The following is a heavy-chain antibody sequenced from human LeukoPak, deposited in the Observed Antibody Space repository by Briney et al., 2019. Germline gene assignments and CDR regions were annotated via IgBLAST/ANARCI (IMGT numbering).Heavy chain of an antibody. V-gene: IGHV1-2*02. CDR2: INPKSGGT. D-gene: IGHD3-10*01. CDR3: ARNLWFGESSDAFDM. J-gene: IGHJ3*02. CDR1: GYSFTGHY. Sequence: ASVKFSCKASGYSFTGHYMHWVREAPGQGLEWMGWINPKSGGTNYAQKFQGRVTMTRDTSISTAYMDMSSLGSDDTAVYYCARNLWFGESSDAFDMWGQGTMVTVSS.